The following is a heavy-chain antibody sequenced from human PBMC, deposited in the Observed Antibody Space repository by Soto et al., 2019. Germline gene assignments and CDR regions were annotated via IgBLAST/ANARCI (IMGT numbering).Heavy chain of an antibody. J-gene: IGHJ4*02. CDR2: VSRSGNST. V-gene: IGHV3-23*01. D-gene: IGHD3-9*01. CDR1: GFSFSSHA. Sequence: EVQVLDSGGGLAQPGGSLSLPWAPSGFSFSSHAMSWVPQPRGKGQEGVSGVSRSGNSTSSADSVRGRFTISNDNSKNTLYLQMNSLRAEDTAVYYCAKDAKILDWLPTSYYYDFWGQGTLVTVSS. CDR3: AKDAKILDWLPTSYYYDF.